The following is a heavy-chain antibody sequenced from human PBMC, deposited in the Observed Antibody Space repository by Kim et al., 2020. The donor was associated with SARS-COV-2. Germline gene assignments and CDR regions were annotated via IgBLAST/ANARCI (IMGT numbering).Heavy chain of an antibody. CDR2: MSGSGDAT. V-gene: IGHV3-23*01. J-gene: IGHJ4*02. D-gene: IGHD1-26*01. CDR1: GFTFSNYA. Sequence: GGSLRLSCAASGFTFSNYAMSWVRQAPGKGLEWVSAMSGSGDATYYIDSVKGRFTISRDNSKNNLYLQMNSLRAEDTALYYCAKYSVSDGGTLGDSWGQG. CDR3: AKYSVSDGGTLGDS.